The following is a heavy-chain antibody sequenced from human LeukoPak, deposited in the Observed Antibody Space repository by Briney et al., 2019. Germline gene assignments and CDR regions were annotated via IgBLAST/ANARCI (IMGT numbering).Heavy chain of an antibody. CDR3: AREEGNWFDP. V-gene: IGHV5-10-1*01. CDR2: MDPSDSYT. CDR1: GYSFSSHW. J-gene: IGHJ5*02. Sequence: GESLKISCKGSGYSFSSHWISWARQMPGKGLEWMGTMDPSDSYTKYNPSFQGHVTISADKSISTAYLQWSSLKASDSAMYYCAREEGNWFDPWGQGTLVTVSS.